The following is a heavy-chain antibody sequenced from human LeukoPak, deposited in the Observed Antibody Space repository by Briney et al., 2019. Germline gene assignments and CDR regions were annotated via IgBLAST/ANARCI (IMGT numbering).Heavy chain of an antibody. CDR2: ISYDGSNK. D-gene: IGHD3-16*01. J-gene: IGHJ4*02. CDR1: GFTFSSYA. Sequence: PGRSLRLSCAASGFTFSSYAMHWVRQAPGKGLEWVAVISYDGSNKYYADSVKGRFTISRDNSKKTLYLQMNSLRAEDTAVYYCARDIDGGGSYDYWGQGTLVTVSS. CDR3: ARDIDGGGSYDY. V-gene: IGHV3-30*04.